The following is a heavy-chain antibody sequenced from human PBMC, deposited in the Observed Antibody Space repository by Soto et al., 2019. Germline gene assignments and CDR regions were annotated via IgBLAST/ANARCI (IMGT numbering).Heavy chain of an antibody. Sequence: GGSLRLSCAASGFTFSSYDMHWVRQATGKGLEWVSAIGTAGDTYYPGSVKGRFTISRENAKNSLYLQMNSLRAEDTAVYYCAREGYYDILTGYRKRNPGAFDIWGQGTMVTVSS. CDR2: IGTAGDT. J-gene: IGHJ3*02. D-gene: IGHD3-9*01. V-gene: IGHV3-13*01. CDR3: AREGYYDILTGYRKRNPGAFDI. CDR1: GFTFSSYD.